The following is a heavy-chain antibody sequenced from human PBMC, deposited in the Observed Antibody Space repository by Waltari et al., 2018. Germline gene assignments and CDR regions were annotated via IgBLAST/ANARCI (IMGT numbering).Heavy chain of an antibody. CDR2: IKKDGTEE. D-gene: IGHD3-9*01. CDR3: ARDHWFSLDL. Sequence: EEQVVESGGGLVQPGGSLRLSCVASGFTVRDYLMLWVRQAPGKELEWVAKIKKDGTEEMYVDSVKGRFTISKDNTKNSVFLQMNSLRAEDTAVYYCARDHWFSLDLWGQGTLVTVSS. CDR1: GFTVRDYL. J-gene: IGHJ4*02. V-gene: IGHV3-7*01.